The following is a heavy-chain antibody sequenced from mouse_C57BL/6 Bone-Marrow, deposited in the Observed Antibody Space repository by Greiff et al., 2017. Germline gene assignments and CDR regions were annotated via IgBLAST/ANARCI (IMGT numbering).Heavy chain of an antibody. CDR1: GFTFSDYG. J-gene: IGHJ2*01. Sequence: EVKLVESGGGLVQPGGSLKLSCAASGFTFSDYGMAWVRQAPRKGPAWVAFISNLAYSLYSADTVSGRFTISREKAKNTLYLEMGSLRSEDTAMYYCARLRLGNFDYRGQGTTLTVSS. V-gene: IGHV5-15*01. D-gene: IGHD3-3*01. CDR2: ISNLAYSL. CDR3: ARLRLGNFDY.